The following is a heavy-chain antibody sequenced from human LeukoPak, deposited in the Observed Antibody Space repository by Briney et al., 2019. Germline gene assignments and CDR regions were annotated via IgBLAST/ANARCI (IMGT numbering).Heavy chain of an antibody. Sequence: SGGSLRLSCAASGFTFSSYWMSWVRQAPGKGLEWVANIKQDGSEKYYADSVKGRFTISRDNAKNSLYLQMNSLRAEDTAVYYCARPMAAAGTEDDYWGQGTLVTVSS. J-gene: IGHJ4*02. CDR3: ARPMAAAGTEDDY. D-gene: IGHD6-13*01. V-gene: IGHV3-7*01. CDR2: IKQDGSEK. CDR1: GFTFSSYW.